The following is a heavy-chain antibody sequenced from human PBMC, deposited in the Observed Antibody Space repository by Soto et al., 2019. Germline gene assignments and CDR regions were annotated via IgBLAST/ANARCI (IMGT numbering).Heavy chain of an antibody. CDR1: GASISSYY. J-gene: IGHJ4*02. CDR2: IYYSGST. CDR3: ARDGPDWSFDY. V-gene: IGHV4-59*01. Sequence: QVQLQESGPGLVKPSETLSLTCTVSGASISSYYWNWIRQPPGKGLEWIGYIYYSGSTNYNPSLKSRVTISVDTSKNQFSLKLSSVTAADTAVYYCARDGPDWSFDYWGQGTLVTVSS. D-gene: IGHD3-9*01.